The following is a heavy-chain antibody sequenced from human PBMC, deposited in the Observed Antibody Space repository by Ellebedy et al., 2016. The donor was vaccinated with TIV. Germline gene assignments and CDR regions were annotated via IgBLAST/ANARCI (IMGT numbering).Heavy chain of an antibody. CDR1: GYSISSGYY. CDR3: ARITGLGGDFDS. Sequence: SETLSLXCNVSGYSISSGYYWGWTRQPPGKGLEWIGSIYHSRSTYYNPSLKSRITISVDTSKNQFSLNLSSVTAADTAVYFCARITGLGGDFDSWGQGTLVTVSS. D-gene: IGHD3-16*01. J-gene: IGHJ4*02. CDR2: IYHSRST. V-gene: IGHV4-38-2*02.